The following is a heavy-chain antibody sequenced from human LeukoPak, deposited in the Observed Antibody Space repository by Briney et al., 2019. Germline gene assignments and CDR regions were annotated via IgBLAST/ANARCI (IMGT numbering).Heavy chain of an antibody. J-gene: IGHJ4*02. D-gene: IGHD3-10*01. Sequence: GGSLRLSCAVSGFSVSNNYMNWVRQAPGKGLEWVSVIYSGGNTYNADFVKGRFTISRDNSKNTIYLQMNSLRAEDTALYYCARDRGFGELSLAFWGQGTLVTVSS. CDR1: GFSVSNNY. CDR2: IYSGGNT. CDR3: ARDRGFGELSLAF. V-gene: IGHV3-53*01.